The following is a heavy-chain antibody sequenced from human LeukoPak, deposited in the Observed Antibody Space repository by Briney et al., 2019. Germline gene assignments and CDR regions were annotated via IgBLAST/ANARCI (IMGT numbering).Heavy chain of an antibody. CDR1: GFTFSNAW. J-gene: IGHJ4*02. Sequence: GGSLRLSCAASGFTFSNAWMCWVRQAPGKGLEWVGRIKSKTDGGTTDYAAPVKGRFTISRDDSKNTLYLQMNSLKTEDTAVYYCTTDSYYDSSGPIFQPLPFFDYWGQGTLVTVSS. CDR2: IKSKTDGGTT. CDR3: TTDSYYDSSGPIFQPLPFFDY. V-gene: IGHV3-15*01. D-gene: IGHD3-22*01.